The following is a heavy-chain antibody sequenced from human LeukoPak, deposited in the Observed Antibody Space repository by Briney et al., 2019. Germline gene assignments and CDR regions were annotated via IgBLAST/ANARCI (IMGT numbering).Heavy chain of an antibody. V-gene: IGHV3-73*01. CDR2: IRSKANSYAT. CDR3: TTQELGYCSGGSCYEY. CDR1: GFTFSGSA. D-gene: IGHD2-15*01. J-gene: IGHJ4*02. Sequence: GGSLRLSCAASGFTFSGSAMHWVRQASGKGLEWVGRIRSKANSYATAYAASVKGRFTISRDDSKNTAYLQMNSLKTEDTAVYYCTTQELGYCSGGSCYEYWGQGTRVTVSS.